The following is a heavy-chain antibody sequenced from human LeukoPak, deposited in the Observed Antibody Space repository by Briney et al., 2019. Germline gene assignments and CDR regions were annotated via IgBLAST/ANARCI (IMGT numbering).Heavy chain of an antibody. D-gene: IGHD3-10*01. CDR3: ASSAKDKSGGLYYFDY. J-gene: IGHJ4*02. CDR1: GGSISSGGYY. V-gene: IGHV4-31*03. Sequence: SETLSLTCTVSGGSISSGGYYWSWIRQHPGKGLEWIGYIYYSGSTYYNPSLKSRVTISVDTSKNQFSLKLSSVTAADTAVYYCASSAKDKSGGLYYFDYWGQGTLVTVSS. CDR2: IYYSGST.